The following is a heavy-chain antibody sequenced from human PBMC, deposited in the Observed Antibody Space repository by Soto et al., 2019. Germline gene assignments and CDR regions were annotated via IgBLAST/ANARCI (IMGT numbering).Heavy chain of an antibody. CDR2: IIPILGIA. CDR1: GGTFSSYT. D-gene: IGHD2-15*01. V-gene: IGHV1-69*02. CDR3: ARGYCSGGSCYYFDY. J-gene: IGHJ4*02. Sequence: QVQLVQSGAEVKKPGSSVKVSCKASGGTFSSYTISWVRQAPGQGLEWMGRIIPILGIANYAQKFQGRVTITADKSTSTAYMELRSLRSEDTAVYYCARGYCSGGSCYYFDYWGQGTLVTVSS.